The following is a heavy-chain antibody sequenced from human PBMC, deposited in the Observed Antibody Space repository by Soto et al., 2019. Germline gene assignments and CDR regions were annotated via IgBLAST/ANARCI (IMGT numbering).Heavy chain of an antibody. CDR1: GGSISSYY. CDR3: AREVAGTTFDY. CDR2: IYYSGST. D-gene: IGHD1-7*01. J-gene: IGHJ4*02. Sequence: SETLSLTCTVSGGSISSYYWSWIRRPPGKGLEWIGYIYYSGSTNYNPSLKSRVTISVDTSKNQFSLKLSSVTAADTAVYYCAREVAGTTFDYWGQGTLVTVSS. V-gene: IGHV4-59*01.